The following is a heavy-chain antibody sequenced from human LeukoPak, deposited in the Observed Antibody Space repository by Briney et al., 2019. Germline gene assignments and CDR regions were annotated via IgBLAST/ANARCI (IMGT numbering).Heavy chain of an antibody. CDR3: ARLDYYDSSGTFDY. D-gene: IGHD3-22*01. J-gene: IGHJ4*02. CDR2: FDYRGRT. Sequence: SETLSLTCTVSGGSISSGSHYWGWIRQPPGKGLEWIGSFDYRGRTYYNPSLKSRVTISVDTSKNQFSLKLSSVTAADTAVYYCARLDYYDSSGTFDYWGQGTLVTVSS. V-gene: IGHV4-39*01. CDR1: GGSISSGSHY.